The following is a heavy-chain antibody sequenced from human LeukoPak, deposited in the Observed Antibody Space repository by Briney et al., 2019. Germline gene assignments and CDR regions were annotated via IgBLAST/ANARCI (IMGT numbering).Heavy chain of an antibody. CDR1: GFTFTNYA. Sequence: GGSLRLSCAASGFTFTNYAMNWVRQAPGKGLEWVSTISPSGGDTYYADSVKGRFTISKDISKNTLYLQMNILRAEDTAVYYCARRAYNWGAFDIWGQGTMVTVPS. V-gene: IGHV3-23*01. J-gene: IGHJ3*02. D-gene: IGHD5-24*01. CDR3: ARRAYNWGAFDI. CDR2: ISPSGGDT.